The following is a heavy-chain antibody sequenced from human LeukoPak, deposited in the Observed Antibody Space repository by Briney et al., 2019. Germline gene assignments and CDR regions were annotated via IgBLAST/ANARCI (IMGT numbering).Heavy chain of an antibody. CDR3: ARDQGFLEWLPIASSNWFDP. CDR2: INPNSGGT. D-gene: IGHD3-3*01. Sequence: GASVKVSCKASGYTFTGYYMHWVRQAPGQGLEWMGRINPNSGGTNYAQKFQGRVTMTRDTSISTAYMELSSLRSEDMAVYYCARDQGFLEWLPIASSNWFDPWGQGTLVTVSS. CDR1: GYTFTGYY. J-gene: IGHJ5*02. V-gene: IGHV1-2*06.